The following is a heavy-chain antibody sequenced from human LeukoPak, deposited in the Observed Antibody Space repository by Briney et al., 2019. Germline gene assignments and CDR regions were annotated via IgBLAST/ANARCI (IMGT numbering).Heavy chain of an antibody. V-gene: IGHV3-23*01. D-gene: IGHD6-6*01. Sequence: GGTLRLSCAASGFTFSSYGMSWVRQAPGKGLEWVSAISGSGGSTYYADSVKGRFTISRDNSKNTLYLQMNSLRAEDTALYYCARRFKRTQLVSDWGQGTLVTVSS. CDR2: ISGSGGST. CDR1: GFTFSSYG. J-gene: IGHJ4*02. CDR3: ARRFKRTQLVSD.